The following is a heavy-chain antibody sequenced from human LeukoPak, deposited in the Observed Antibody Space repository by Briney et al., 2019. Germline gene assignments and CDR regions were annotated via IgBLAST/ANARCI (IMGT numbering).Heavy chain of an antibody. CDR3: AKGEWFGELSSGYYYGMDV. V-gene: IGHV3-23*01. Sequence: GGSLRLSCAASGFTFSSYSMNWVRQAPGKGLEWVSAISGSGGSTYYADSVKGRFTISRDNSKNTLYLQMNSLRAEDTAVYYCAKGEWFGELSSGYYYGMDVWGQGTTVTVSS. J-gene: IGHJ6*02. D-gene: IGHD3-10*01. CDR2: ISGSGGST. CDR1: GFTFSSYS.